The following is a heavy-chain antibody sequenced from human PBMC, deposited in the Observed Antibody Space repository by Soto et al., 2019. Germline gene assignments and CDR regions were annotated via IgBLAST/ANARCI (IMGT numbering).Heavy chain of an antibody. CDR3: ARALWFGELLYYFDY. CDR2: IIPIFGTA. J-gene: IGHJ4*02. D-gene: IGHD3-10*01. V-gene: IGHV1-69*13. Sequence: SVKVSCKASGGTFSSYAISWVRQAPGQGLEWMGGIIPIFGTANYAQKFQGRVTITADESTSTAYMELSSLRSEDTAVYYCARALWFGELLYYFDYWGQGTLVTVS. CDR1: GGTFSSYA.